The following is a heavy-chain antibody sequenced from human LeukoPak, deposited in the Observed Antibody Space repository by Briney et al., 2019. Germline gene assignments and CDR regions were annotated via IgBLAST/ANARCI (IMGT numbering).Heavy chain of an antibody. D-gene: IGHD2/OR15-2a*01. CDR1: GSTFSTYA. J-gene: IGHJ3*01. V-gene: IGHV3-23*01. Sequence: PGGSLRLSCAASGSTFSTYAMTWVRQAPGKGLEWVSIITGNGATTYYADSVKGRFTISRDDSKNTLYLQMSSPRADDTAVYYCAKSIYGLHDAFDVWGQGTMVTVSS. CDR3: AKSIYGLHDAFDV. CDR2: ITGNGATT.